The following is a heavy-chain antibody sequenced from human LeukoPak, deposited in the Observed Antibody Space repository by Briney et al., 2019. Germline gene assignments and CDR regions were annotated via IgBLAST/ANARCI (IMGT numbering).Heavy chain of an antibody. CDR3: ARDRAAARMDV. CDR2: IWYDGSNK. CDR1: GFTFRSHG. D-gene: IGHD6-13*01. V-gene: IGHV3-33*01. Sequence: GGSLRLSCATSGFTFRSHGMYWVRQAPGKGLEWVAIIWYDGSNKYYADSVKGRFTISRDNSKNMLYLQMNSLRAEDTAVYYCARDRAAARMDVWGKGTTVTVSS. J-gene: IGHJ6*04.